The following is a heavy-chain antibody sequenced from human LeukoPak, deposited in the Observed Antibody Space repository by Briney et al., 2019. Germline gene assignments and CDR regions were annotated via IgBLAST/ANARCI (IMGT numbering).Heavy chain of an antibody. D-gene: IGHD1-26*01. J-gene: IGHJ3*01. V-gene: IGHV1-18*01. CDR3: ARDLREWELLGMWHDAFHF. Sequence: ASVKVSCKASGYTFTSYGISWVRQAPGQGLEWMGWISAYNGNTNYAQKLQGRVTMTTDTSTSTAYMDLRSLRSDDTAVYYCARDLREWELLGMWHDAFHFWGQGTMVTVSS. CDR2: ISAYNGNT. CDR1: GYTFTSYG.